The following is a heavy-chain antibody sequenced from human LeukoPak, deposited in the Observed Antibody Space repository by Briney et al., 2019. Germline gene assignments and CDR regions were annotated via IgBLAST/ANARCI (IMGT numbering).Heavy chain of an antibody. Sequence: SETLSLTCTVSGGSFTSNAYYWGWIRQPPGKGLEWIGSIYYSGSTYYNPSLKSRVTISVDTSKNQFSLKLSSVTAADTAVYYCARHEVVVVSSGAFDIWGQGTMVTVSS. V-gene: IGHV4-39*01. J-gene: IGHJ3*02. CDR1: GGSFTSNAYY. CDR3: ARHEVVVVSSGAFDI. CDR2: IYYSGST. D-gene: IGHD3-22*01.